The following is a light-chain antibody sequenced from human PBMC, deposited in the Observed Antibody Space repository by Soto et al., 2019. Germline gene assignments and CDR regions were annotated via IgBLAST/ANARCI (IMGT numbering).Light chain of an antibody. J-gene: IGKJ1*01. CDR2: GAS. CDR1: QSVCSRC. Sequence: PGERVTLSCRTSQSVCSRCFAWYQQKPGQSPRLLIYGASTRATGIPDRFSGSGSGTDFTLTISRLEPEDFAVYYWQHYGTTPWTFGQGTKVAIK. V-gene: IGKV3-20*01. CDR3: QHYGTTPWT.